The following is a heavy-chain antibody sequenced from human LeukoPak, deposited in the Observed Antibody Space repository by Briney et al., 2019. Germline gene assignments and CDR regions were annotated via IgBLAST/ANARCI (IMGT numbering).Heavy chain of an antibody. Sequence: PSQTLSLTCTVSGGSISSGDYYWSWIRQPPGKGLEWIGYIYYSGTTYYNPTLKSRVTISVDTSKNQFSLKLSSVTAADTAVYYCARRVPATNRDYYFDYWGQGTLVTVSS. CDR2: IYYSGTT. CDR3: ARRVPATNRDYYFDY. J-gene: IGHJ4*02. V-gene: IGHV4-30-4*08. D-gene: IGHD2-2*01. CDR1: GGSISSGDYY.